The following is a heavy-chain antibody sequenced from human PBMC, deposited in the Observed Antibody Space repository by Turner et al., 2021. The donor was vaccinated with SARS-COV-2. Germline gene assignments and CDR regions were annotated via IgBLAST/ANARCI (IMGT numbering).Heavy chain of an antibody. CDR3: ARGRGFCTSTSCYTNDAFDI. CDR1: GSPSSSYD. J-gene: IGHJ3*02. D-gene: IGHD2-2*02. V-gene: IGHV3-13*05. CDR2: IGTAGDP. Sequence: EVQLVESGGGLVQPGGSLGLSCAASGSPSSSYDMHWVRQATGKGLECVSAIGTAGDPYYPGSVKGRFTISRENAKNSLYLQMNSLRAGDTAVYYCARGRGFCTSTSCYTNDAFDIWGQGTMVTISS.